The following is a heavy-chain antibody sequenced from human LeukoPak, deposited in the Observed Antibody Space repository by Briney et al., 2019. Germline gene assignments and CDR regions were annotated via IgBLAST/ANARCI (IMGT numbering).Heavy chain of an antibody. CDR3: ARGTVTMDY. J-gene: IGHJ4*02. CDR2: IYSGGST. D-gene: IGHD4-17*01. V-gene: IGHV3-66*01. Sequence: GGSLRLSCAASEFSVGSNYMTWVRQAPGKGLEWVSLIYSGGSTYYADSVKGRFTISRDNSKNTLYLQMNSLRAEDTAVYYCARGTVTMDYWGQGTLVTVSS. CDR1: EFSVGSNY.